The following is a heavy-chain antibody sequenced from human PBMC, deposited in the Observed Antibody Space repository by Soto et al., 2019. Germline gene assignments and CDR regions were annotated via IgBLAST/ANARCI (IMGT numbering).Heavy chain of an antibody. J-gene: IGHJ6*04. D-gene: IGHD3-3*01. CDR3: ARATYYDFWSGYHFPLDF. CDR1: GFTFSSYD. CDR2: IGTAGDT. V-gene: IGHV3-13*01. Sequence: GGSLRLSCAAPGFTFSSYDMHWVRQATGKGLEWVSAIGTAGDTYYPGSVKGRFTISRENAKNSLYLQMNSLRAGDTAVYYCARATYYDFWSGYHFPLDFWGKGTTVTVSS.